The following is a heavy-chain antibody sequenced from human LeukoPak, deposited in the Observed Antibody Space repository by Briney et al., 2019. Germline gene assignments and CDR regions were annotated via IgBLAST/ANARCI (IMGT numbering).Heavy chain of an antibody. D-gene: IGHD5-12*01. CDR2: MNPNSGNT. CDR3: ARQTGYDFGRNYYYYMDV. CDR1: GYTFTSYD. V-gene: IGHV1-8*03. Sequence: ASVKVSCKASGYTFTSYDINWVRQATGQGLEWMGWMNPNSGNTGYAQKFQGRVTITRNTSISTAYMELSSLRSEDTAVYYCARQTGYDFGRNYYYYMDVWGKGTTVTISS. J-gene: IGHJ6*03.